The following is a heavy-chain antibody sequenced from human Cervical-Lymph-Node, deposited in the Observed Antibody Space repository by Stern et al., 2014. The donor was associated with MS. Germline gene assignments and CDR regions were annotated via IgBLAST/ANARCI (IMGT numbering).Heavy chain of an antibody. CDR1: GGSIRTFS. CDR2: VYYNGST. J-gene: IGHJ4*02. V-gene: IGHV4-59*01. CDR3: ARHSVGVKDFDS. D-gene: IGHD4-23*01. Sequence: QVQLQESGPGLVKPSETLSLTCNVSGGSIRTFSCRWIRQPPGRGLEWIGCVYYNGSTTHNPSLKSRVTMSVDTSKSQLSLRLHSVTAADTAVYYCARHSVGVKDFDSWGQGTLVTVSS.